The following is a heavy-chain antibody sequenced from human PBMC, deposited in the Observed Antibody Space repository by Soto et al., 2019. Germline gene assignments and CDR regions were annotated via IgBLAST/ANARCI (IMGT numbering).Heavy chain of an antibody. Sequence: GGSLRLSCAASGFTFSTYGMHWVRQIPGKGLQWVAIIWYDGSIKYYADPVKGRFTISRDNSKNTLYLQMNSLRDEDTAVYYCARIDCTGNNCNPYYHYGMDVWGQGTTVTVSS. D-gene: IGHD2-8*02. J-gene: IGHJ6*02. V-gene: IGHV3-33*01. CDR3: ARIDCTGNNCNPYYHYGMDV. CDR1: GFTFSTYG. CDR2: IWYDGSIK.